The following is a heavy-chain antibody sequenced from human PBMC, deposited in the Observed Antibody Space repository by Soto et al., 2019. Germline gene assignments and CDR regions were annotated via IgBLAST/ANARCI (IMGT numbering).Heavy chain of an antibody. J-gene: IGHJ4*02. CDR2: IYWDDDK. Sequence: QITLNESGPTQVKPRQTLTLTCTFSGFSLTTSGVGVGWIRQSPGKAPEWLALIYWDDDKRYSPSLKCRLTITKDTTKNPVVLTMADLDPAAPATYYRAHRVLRTVFGLVTPTTIYFDFWGQGTPVAVSS. D-gene: IGHD3-3*01. V-gene: IGHV2-5*02. CDR1: GFSLTTSGVG. CDR3: AHRVLRTVFGLVTPTTIYFDF.